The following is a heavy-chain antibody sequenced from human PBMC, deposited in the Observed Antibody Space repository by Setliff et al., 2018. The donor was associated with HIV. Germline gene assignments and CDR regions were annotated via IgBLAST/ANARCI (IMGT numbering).Heavy chain of an antibody. D-gene: IGHD3-22*01. V-gene: IGHV4-4*07. CDR2: INPNGRT. J-gene: IGHJ5*02. CDR1: GGSLSNYY. CDR3: ARTGRDSSGFDP. Sequence: SETLSLTCTVSGGSLSNYYWSWLRQPAGKTLEWIGRINPNGRTDYNPSLKSRVTMSLDRSKNQFSLKLRSVTAADTAVYYCARTGRDSSGFDPWGQGTLVTVSS.